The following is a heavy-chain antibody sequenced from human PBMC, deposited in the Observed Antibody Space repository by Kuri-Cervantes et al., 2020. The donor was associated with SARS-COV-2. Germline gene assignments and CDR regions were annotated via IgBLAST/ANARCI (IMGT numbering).Heavy chain of an antibody. V-gene: IGHV3-30-3*01. D-gene: IGHD6-19*01. CDR3: ARGKSMAAVAGTGGGDY. CDR2: ISYDGSNK. Sequence: GESLKISCAASGFTFSSYAMHWVRQAPGKGLGWVAVISYDGSNKYYADSVKGRFTISRDNSKNTLYLQMNSLRAEDTAVYYCARGKSMAAVAGTGGGDYWGQGTLVTVSS. J-gene: IGHJ4*02. CDR1: GFTFSSYA.